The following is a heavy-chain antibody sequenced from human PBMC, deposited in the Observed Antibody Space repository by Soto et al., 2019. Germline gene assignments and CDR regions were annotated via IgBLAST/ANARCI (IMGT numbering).Heavy chain of an antibody. Sequence: QVQLVESGGGLVKPGGCLSFSCAASGITFSDYYMSWIRQAPGKGLEWVSYISSSGSTIYYADSVKGRFTISRDNAKNSLYLQMNSLRAEDTAVYYCARGPYDYVWGSDPPHFDYWGQGTLVTVSS. J-gene: IGHJ4*02. CDR3: ARGPYDYVWGSDPPHFDY. CDR1: GITFSDYY. CDR2: ISSSGSTI. D-gene: IGHD3-16*02. V-gene: IGHV3-11*01.